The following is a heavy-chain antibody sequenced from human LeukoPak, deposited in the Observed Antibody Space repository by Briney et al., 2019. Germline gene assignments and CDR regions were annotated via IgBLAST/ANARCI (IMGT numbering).Heavy chain of an antibody. Sequence: KTGGSLRLSCAASGFTFSSYSTNWVRQAPGKGLEWVSSISSSGSYIYYADSVKGRFTISRDNAKNSLYLQMNSLRAEDTAVYYCARDTIFAGVVDYWGQGTLVTVSS. D-gene: IGHD3-3*01. J-gene: IGHJ4*02. CDR2: ISSSGSYI. CDR1: GFTFSSYS. V-gene: IGHV3-21*01. CDR3: ARDTIFAGVVDY.